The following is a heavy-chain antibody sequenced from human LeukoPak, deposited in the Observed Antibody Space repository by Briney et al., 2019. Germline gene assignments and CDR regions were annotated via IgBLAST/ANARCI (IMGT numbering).Heavy chain of an antibody. V-gene: IGHV3-7*03. CDR1: GFTFSSYW. CDR3: ARGGGLDV. D-gene: IGHD3-16*01. J-gene: IGHJ6*02. CDR2: INHNGNVN. Sequence: GGSLRLSCAASGFTFSSYWMNWARLAPGKGLEWVASINHNGNVNYYVDSVKGRFTISRDNAKNSLYLQMSNLRAEDTAVYFCARGGGLDVWGQGATVTVSS.